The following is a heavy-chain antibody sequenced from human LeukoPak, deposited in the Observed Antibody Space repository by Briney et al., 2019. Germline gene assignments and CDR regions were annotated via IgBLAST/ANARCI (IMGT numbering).Heavy chain of an antibody. V-gene: IGHV4-34*01. J-gene: IGHJ6*02. CDR3: ARVGGPYYYYGMDV. D-gene: IGHD2-15*01. CDR1: GGSFSGYY. Sequence: PSETLSLTCAVYGGSFSGYYWSWIRQPPGKGLEWIGEINHSGSTNYNPSLKSRVTMSVDTSRNQFSLKLSSVTAADTAVYYCARVGGPYYYYGMDVWGQGTTVTVSS. CDR2: INHSGST.